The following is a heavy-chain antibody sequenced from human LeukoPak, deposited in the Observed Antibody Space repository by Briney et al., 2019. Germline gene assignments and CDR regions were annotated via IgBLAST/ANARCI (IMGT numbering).Heavy chain of an antibody. V-gene: IGHV3-48*02. CDR2: ISSGSSTI. J-gene: IGHJ4*02. Sequence: GGSLRLSCAASGFTVSSNYMSWVRQAPGKGLEWVSYISSGSSTIYYADSVKGRFTISRDTAKNSLFLQMNSLRDDDTAVYYCARDLGGVAPLDYWGQGTLVTASS. CDR3: ARDLGGVAPLDY. CDR1: GFTVSSNY. D-gene: IGHD3-16*01.